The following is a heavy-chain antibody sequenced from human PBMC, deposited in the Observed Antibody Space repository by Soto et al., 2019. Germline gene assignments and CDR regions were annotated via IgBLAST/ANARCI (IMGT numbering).Heavy chain of an antibody. CDR2: VYRTGST. J-gene: IGHJ4*02. Sequence: QVQLQESGPGLVKPSGTLSLTCAVSGGSISTSNWWSWVRQPPGKGLEWIGEVYRTGSTNYNPSLESRLTISVDKYKSQFSRKRTSVTAADTAVYYCARARATIAAAAIFDCWGQGTLVTVSS. CDR1: GGSISTSNW. CDR3: ARARATIAAAAIFDC. V-gene: IGHV4-4*02. D-gene: IGHD6-13*01.